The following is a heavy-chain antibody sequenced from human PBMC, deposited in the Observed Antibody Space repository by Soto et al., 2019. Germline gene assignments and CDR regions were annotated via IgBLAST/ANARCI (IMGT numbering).Heavy chain of an antibody. V-gene: IGHV3-9*01. Sequence: ESGGGLVQPGRSLRLSCAASGFTFDDYAMHWVRQAPGKGLEWVSGISWNSGSIGYADSVKGRFTISRDNAKNSLYLQMNSLRAEDTALYYCAKDWCSGGSCYKWYYFDYWGQGTLVTVSS. CDR1: GFTFDDYA. CDR2: ISWNSGSI. D-gene: IGHD2-15*01. J-gene: IGHJ4*02. CDR3: AKDWCSGGSCYKWYYFDY.